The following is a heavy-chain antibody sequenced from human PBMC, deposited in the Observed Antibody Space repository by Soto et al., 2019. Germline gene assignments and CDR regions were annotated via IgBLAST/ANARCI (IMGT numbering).Heavy chain of an antibody. Sequence: SETLSLTCTISGGPISSGGYCWSWIRQHPGKGLEWIGYIYYSGNTYYNPSLKSRVTISEDSSKNQFSLKLSSVTAADTAVYYCARATYYYDSSGYSDRVLDYWGQGTLVTVS. CDR3: ARATYYYDSSGYSDRVLDY. D-gene: IGHD3-22*01. V-gene: IGHV4-31*03. CDR2: IYYSGNT. CDR1: GGPISSGGYC. J-gene: IGHJ4*02.